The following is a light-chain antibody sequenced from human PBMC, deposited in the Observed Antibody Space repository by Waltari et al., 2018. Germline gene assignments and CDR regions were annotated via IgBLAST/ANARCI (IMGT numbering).Light chain of an antibody. CDR1: SSDIGAYHY. V-gene: IGLV2-14*01. J-gene: IGLJ2*01. CDR2: DVS. Sequence: QSALTQPASVSGSPGQSITISCTGTSSDIGAYHYVSWYQQFPGKAPKLIIYDVSKRPSVVSTRFSGSKSGDSASLTISGLQVDDEAHYHCASYTSGSTHVAFGGGTQVTVL. CDR3: ASYTSGSTHVA.